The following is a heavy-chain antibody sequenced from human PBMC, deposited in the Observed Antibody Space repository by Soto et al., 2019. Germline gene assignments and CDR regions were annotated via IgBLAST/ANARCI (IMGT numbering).Heavy chain of an antibody. CDR2: IYYSGST. V-gene: IGHV4-59*01. J-gene: IGHJ6*02. D-gene: IGHD3-10*01. Sequence: PSETLSLTCTVSGGSISIYYWSWIRHPPGKGLEWIGYIYYSGSTNYNPSLKSRVTISVDTSKNQFSLKLSSVTAADTAVYYCARDKMVRGAKSSGMDVWGQGTTVTVSS. CDR1: GGSISIYY. CDR3: ARDKMVRGAKSSGMDV.